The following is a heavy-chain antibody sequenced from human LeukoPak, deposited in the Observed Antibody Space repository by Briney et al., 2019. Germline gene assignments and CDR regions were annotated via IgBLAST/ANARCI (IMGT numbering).Heavy chain of an antibody. D-gene: IGHD3-9*01. Sequence: PGASLRLSCAVSGFTFSNYAMSWVRPAPGKGLEWVSAITGSGGNTYYADSVKGRFTISRDNSKNTVFLQMNSRRAEDTAVYYCAKWGDYDVLTGYYVSDYWGQGTLVTVSS. CDR2: ITGSGGNT. V-gene: IGHV3-23*01. J-gene: IGHJ4*02. CDR3: AKWGDYDVLTGYYVSDY. CDR1: GFTFSNYA.